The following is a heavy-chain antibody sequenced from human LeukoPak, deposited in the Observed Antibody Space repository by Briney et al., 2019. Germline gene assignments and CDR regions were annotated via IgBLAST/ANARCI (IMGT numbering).Heavy chain of an antibody. D-gene: IGHD3-22*01. J-gene: IGHJ4*02. Sequence: ASVKVSCKASGYTFISYDINWVRQATGQGLEWMGWMNPNSGNTGYAQKFQGRVTMTRNTSISTAYMELSSLRSEDTAVYYCARSENYYYDSSGPLDYWGQGTLVTVSS. CDR3: ARSENYYYDSSGPLDY. CDR1: GYTFISYD. V-gene: IGHV1-8*01. CDR2: MNPNSGNT.